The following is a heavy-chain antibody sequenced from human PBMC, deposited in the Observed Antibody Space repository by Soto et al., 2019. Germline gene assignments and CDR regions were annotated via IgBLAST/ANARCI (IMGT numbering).Heavy chain of an antibody. J-gene: IGHJ4*02. CDR2: ICGSGSNT. CDR1: GFTFSSYA. D-gene: IGHD5-12*01. CDR3: AKRTGYNYGAFDY. Sequence: GGSLRRSCSASGFTFSSYAIRWVRQAPGKGREWVSGICGSGSNTYYADSVQGRFTISRDNSKNTLYLQMNSLRAEDTAVYYCAKRTGYNYGAFDYWGQGTLVTVSS. V-gene: IGHV3-23*01.